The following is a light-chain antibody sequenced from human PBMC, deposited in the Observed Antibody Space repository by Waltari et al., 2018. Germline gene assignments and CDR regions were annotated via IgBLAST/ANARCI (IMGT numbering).Light chain of an antibody. V-gene: IGLV2-14*03. CDR3: TSFTSSRTYV. J-gene: IGLJ1*01. CDR1: SSDVGCYDN. Sequence: SALTQPVSGAGSPGPSIAIPCTGTSSDVGCYDNVFLYQKHPGKVPKLKIYDVSDRPSGVSTRFSGSKSGTTASLTISVLQAEDEADYYCTSFTSSRTYVFGTGTKVTVL. CDR2: DVS.